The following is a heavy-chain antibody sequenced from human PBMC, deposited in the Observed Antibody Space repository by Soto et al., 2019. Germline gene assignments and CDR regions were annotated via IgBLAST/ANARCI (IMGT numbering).Heavy chain of an antibody. J-gene: IGHJ5*02. CDR2: ISGSGGST. CDR3: AKDHVPDYYGSGSYYNLKINWFGP. Sequence: GGSLRLSCAASGFTFSSYDMSWVRQAPGKGLEWVSAISGSGGSTYYADSVKGRFTISRDNSKNTLYLQMNSLRAEDTAVYYCAKDHVPDYYGSGSYYNLKINWFGPWGQGTLVTVSS. CDR1: GFTFSSYD. D-gene: IGHD3-10*01. V-gene: IGHV3-23*01.